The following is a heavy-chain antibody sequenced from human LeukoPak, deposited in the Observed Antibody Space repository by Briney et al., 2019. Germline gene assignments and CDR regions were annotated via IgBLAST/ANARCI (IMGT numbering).Heavy chain of an antibody. J-gene: IGHJ3*01. Sequence: PSETLSLTCAVSEMSFSAYYWNWIRQSPGRGLEWIGEINYGGSTKYTPSLEGRGTILIDTSKNQFSLKLTSVTAADTAVYYCARGFPPGSGSRGSHAFDVWGQGTMVTVSS. V-gene: IGHV4-34*01. CDR2: INYGGST. CDR3: ARGFPPGSGSRGSHAFDV. CDR1: EMSFSAYY. D-gene: IGHD6-19*01.